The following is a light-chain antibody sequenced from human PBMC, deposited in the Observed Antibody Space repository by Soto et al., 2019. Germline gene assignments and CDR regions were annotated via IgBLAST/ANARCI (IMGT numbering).Light chain of an antibody. CDR1: QSVTSSS. J-gene: IGKJ1*01. V-gene: IGKV3-20*01. CDR2: AAS. Sequence: EIVLTQSPGTLSLSPGERATLSCRASQSVTSSSLAWYQQKPDQVPRLLIYAASSRATGIPDRFSGSGSGTDFTLTISRLESEDLAVYYCHQYGSPPQTFGQGTKV. CDR3: HQYGSPPQT.